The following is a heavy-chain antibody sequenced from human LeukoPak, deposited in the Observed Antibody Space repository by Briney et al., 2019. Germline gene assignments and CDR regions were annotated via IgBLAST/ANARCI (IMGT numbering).Heavy chain of an antibody. CDR3: AKAYCSGGSCYLWGPFDY. CDR2: ISGSGGST. V-gene: IGHV3-23*01. CDR1: GFTFSSYA. J-gene: IGHJ4*02. Sequence: GGSLRLSCAAPGFTFSSYAMSWVRQAPGKGLEWVSAISGSGGSTYYADSVKGRFTISRDNSKNTLYLQMNSLRAEDTAVYYCAKAYCSGGSCYLWGPFDYWGQGTLVTVSS. D-gene: IGHD2-15*01.